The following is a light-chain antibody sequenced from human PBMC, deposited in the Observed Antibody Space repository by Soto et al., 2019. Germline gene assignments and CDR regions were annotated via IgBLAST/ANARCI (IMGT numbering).Light chain of an antibody. CDR3: LLSYSGARLGV. CDR2: DTS. CDR1: TGAVTSGHY. Sequence: QAVVTQEPSLTVSPGGTVTLNCGSSTGAVTSGHYPYWFQQKPGQAPRTLIYDTSNKHSWTPARFSGSLLGGKAALTLAGAQPEDEAEYYCLLSYSGARLGVFGGGTKVTVL. J-gene: IGLJ3*02. V-gene: IGLV7-46*01.